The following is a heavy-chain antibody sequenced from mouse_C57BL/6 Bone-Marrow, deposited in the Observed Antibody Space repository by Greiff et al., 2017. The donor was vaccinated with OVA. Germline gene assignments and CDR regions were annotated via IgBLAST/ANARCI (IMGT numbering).Heavy chain of an antibody. J-gene: IGHJ1*03. D-gene: IGHD1-1*01. CDR2: ISDGGSYT. V-gene: IGHV5-4*01. Sequence: EVQVVESGGGLVKPGGSLKLSCAASGFTFSSYAMSWVRQTPEKRLEWVATISDGGSYTYYPDNVKGRFTISRDNAKNNLYLQMSHLKSEDTAMYYCARDPHYYGSSYGGYFDVWGTGTTVTVSS. CDR3: ARDPHYYGSSYGGYFDV. CDR1: GFTFSSYA.